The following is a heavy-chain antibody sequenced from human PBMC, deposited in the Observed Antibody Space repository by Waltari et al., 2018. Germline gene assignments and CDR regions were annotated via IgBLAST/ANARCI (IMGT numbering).Heavy chain of an antibody. Sequence: QVQLVESGGGVVQPGRSLRLSCAASGFTFRSYGMHWVRPAPGKGLEWVAVIWYDGSNKYYADSVKGRFTISRDNSKNTLYLQMNSLRAEDTAMYYCAKVAERWFGGEYGMDVWGQGTTVTVSS. CDR2: IWYDGSNK. D-gene: IGHD2-21*01. V-gene: IGHV3-30*18. J-gene: IGHJ6*02. CDR1: GFTFRSYG. CDR3: AKVAERWFGGEYGMDV.